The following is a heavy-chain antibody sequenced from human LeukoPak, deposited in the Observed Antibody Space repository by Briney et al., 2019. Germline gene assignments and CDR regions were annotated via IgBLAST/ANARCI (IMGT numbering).Heavy chain of an antibody. CDR1: GFTFSSYA. D-gene: IGHD1-1*01. CDR3: AKDGRGTAAFDI. CDR2: MSYDGSNK. Sequence: GGSLRLSCAASGFTFSSYAMHWICQAPGKGLEWVTIMSYDGSNKYYADSVKGRFTISRDNSKNTLYLQMNSLRAEDTAVYYCAKDGRGTAAFDIWGQGTMVTVSS. V-gene: IGHV3-30*18. J-gene: IGHJ3*02.